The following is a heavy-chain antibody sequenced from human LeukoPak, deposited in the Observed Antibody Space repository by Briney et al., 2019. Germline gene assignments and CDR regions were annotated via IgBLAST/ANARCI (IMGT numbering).Heavy chain of an antibody. J-gene: IGHJ2*01. CDR1: GGSISSYY. V-gene: IGHV4-4*07. D-gene: IGHD2-2*01. CDR2: IHSSGST. CDR3: ARGQYHLLYWYFDL. Sequence: SETLSLTCTVSGGSISSYYWSWIRQPAGKGLEWIGRIHSSGSTNYNPSLKSRVTMSVDTSKNQFSLKLSSVTAADTAVYYCARGQYHLLYWYFDLWGGGTLVTVSS.